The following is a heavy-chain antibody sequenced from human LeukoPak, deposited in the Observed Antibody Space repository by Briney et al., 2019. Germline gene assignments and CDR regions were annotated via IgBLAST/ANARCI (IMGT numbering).Heavy chain of an antibody. J-gene: IGHJ6*03. CDR2: IYPGDSDT. D-gene: IGHD3-10*01. Sequence: GESLKISCKGSGYSFTSYWIGWVRQMPGKGLEWMGIIYPGDSDTRYSPSFQGQVTISADKSISTAYLQWSSLKASDTAMYYCALSLGSYGSGSYNHYYYMDVWSKGTTVTVSS. V-gene: IGHV5-51*01. CDR1: GYSFTSYW. CDR3: ALSLGSYGSGSYNHYYYMDV.